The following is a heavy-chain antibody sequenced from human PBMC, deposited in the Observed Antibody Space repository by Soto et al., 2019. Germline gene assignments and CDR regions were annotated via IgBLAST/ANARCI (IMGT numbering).Heavy chain of an antibody. CDR3: ARDRTPYCSSTSCYGSFWFDP. CDR1: GYTFTSYG. J-gene: IGHJ5*02. V-gene: IGHV1-18*01. D-gene: IGHD2-2*01. CDR2: ISAYNGNT. Sequence: ASVKVSCKASGYTFTSYGISWVRQAPGQGLEWMGWISAYNGNTNYAQKLQGRVTMTTDTSTSTAYMELRSLRSDDTAVYYCARDRTPYCSSTSCYGSFWFDPWGQGTLVTVSS.